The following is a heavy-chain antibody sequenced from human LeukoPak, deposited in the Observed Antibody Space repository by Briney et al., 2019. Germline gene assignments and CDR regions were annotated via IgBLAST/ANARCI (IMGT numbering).Heavy chain of an antibody. J-gene: IGHJ5*02. D-gene: IGHD2-2*01. CDR2: ISSSSSYI. V-gene: IGHV3-21*01. CDR3: ARDALPYCSSTSCPNWFDP. Sequence: GGSLRLSCTASGFALSSYNMNWVRQAPGKGLEWVSSISSSSSYIYYADSVKGRFTISRDNAKNSLYLQMNSLRAEDTAVYYCARDALPYCSSTSCPNWFDPWGQGTLVTVSS. CDR1: GFALSSYN.